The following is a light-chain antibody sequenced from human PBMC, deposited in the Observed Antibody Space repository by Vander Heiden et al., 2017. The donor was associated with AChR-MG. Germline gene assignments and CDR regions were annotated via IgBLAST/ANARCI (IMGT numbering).Light chain of an antibody. J-gene: IGLJ3*02. CDR3: SSYTGTYTSVV. CDR1: SSDIGFDNF. Sequence: QPALPQPRPVSGSPGQSVTIPCTGTSSDIGFDNFVSWFQQHPGKAPKLIIYDVIRRPSGVPDRFSGSKSGNTASLTISGLRPEDEADYHCSSYTGTYTSVVFGGGTRLTVL. CDR2: DVI. V-gene: IGLV2-11*01.